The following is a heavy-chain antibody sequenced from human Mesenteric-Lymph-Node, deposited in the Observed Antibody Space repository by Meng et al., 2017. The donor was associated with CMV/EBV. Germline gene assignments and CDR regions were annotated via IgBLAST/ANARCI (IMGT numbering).Heavy chain of an antibody. CDR2: ISYDGSNK. CDR1: GFTFSSYA. J-gene: IGHJ3*02. V-gene: IGHV3-30-3*01. CDR3: ASGNGLDYGGFYAFDI. D-gene: IGHD4/OR15-4a*01. Sequence: GGSLRLSCAASGFTFSSYAMHWVRQAPGKGLEWVAVISYDGSNKYYADSVKGRFTISRDNSKNTLYLQMNSLRSEDTAVYYCASGNGLDYGGFYAFDIWGQGTMVTVSS.